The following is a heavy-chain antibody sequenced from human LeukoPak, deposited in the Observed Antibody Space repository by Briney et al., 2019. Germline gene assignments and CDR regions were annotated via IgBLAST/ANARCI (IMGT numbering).Heavy chain of an antibody. CDR2: INSNGDNT. CDR1: GFTFGSSP. CDR3: VKPYRAAAGRYYFDY. V-gene: IGHV3-64D*09. Sequence: PGGSLRLSCSASGFTFGSSPMYWVRQAPGKGLEYVSVINSNGDNTYYADSVKGRFTISRDNSKNTLNLQMSSLRAEDTAVYYCVKPYRAAAGRYYFDYWGQGTLVTVSS. J-gene: IGHJ4*02. D-gene: IGHD6-13*01.